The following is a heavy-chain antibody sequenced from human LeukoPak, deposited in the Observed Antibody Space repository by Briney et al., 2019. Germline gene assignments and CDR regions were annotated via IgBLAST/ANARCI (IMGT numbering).Heavy chain of an antibody. CDR2: ISAYNGNT. CDR1: GYTFTSYG. D-gene: IGHD3-10*01. CDR3: ARTLWFGELSDFDY. Sequence: ASVKVSCKASGYTFTSYGVSWVRQAPGQGLEWMGWISAYNGNTNYAQKLQGRVTMTTDTSTSTAYMELRSLRSDDTAVYYCARTLWFGELSDFDYWGQGTLVTVSS. J-gene: IGHJ4*02. V-gene: IGHV1-18*04.